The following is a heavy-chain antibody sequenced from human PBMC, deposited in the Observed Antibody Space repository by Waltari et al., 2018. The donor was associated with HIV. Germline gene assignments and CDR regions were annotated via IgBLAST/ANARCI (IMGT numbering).Heavy chain of an antibody. CDR3: ARDVGAIYLALRYYFDY. V-gene: IGHV4-39*07. J-gene: IGHJ4*02. D-gene: IGHD1-26*01. CDR1: GGSISSSSYY. CDR2: IYYSGST. Sequence: QLQLQESGPGLVKPSETLSLTCTVSGGSISSSSYYWGWIRQPPGKGLEWIGSIYYSGSTYYNPSLKSRVTISVDTSKNQFSLKLSSVTAADTAVYYCARDVGAIYLALRYYFDYWGQGTLVTVSS.